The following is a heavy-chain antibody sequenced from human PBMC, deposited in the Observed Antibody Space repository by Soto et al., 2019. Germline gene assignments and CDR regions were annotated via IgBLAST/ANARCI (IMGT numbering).Heavy chain of an antibody. J-gene: IGHJ4*02. Sequence: QVQLQESGPGLVKPSQTLSLTCTVPGGSISSGGYYWSWIRQHPGKGLEWIGYIYYSGSTYYNPSLKSRVTISVDTSKNQFSLKLSSVTAADTAVYYCARARGPHDYSNYGRFDYWGQGTLVTVSS. CDR2: IYYSGST. CDR3: ARARGPHDYSNYGRFDY. D-gene: IGHD4-4*01. CDR1: GGSISSGGYY. V-gene: IGHV4-31*03.